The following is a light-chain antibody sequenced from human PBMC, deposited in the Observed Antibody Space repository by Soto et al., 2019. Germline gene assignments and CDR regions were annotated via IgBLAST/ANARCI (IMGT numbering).Light chain of an antibody. Sequence: DIVLTQSPGTLSLSPGERATLSCRASQTISIAYFAWYNQKPGQPPRLLIYGTSSRATGIPDRLSSSGSGTGFTLTIRRGDPEDCAVYYCQQYGISPLYSFGQGTKLEIK. CDR1: QTISIAY. V-gene: IGKV3-20*01. CDR3: QQYGISPLYS. CDR2: GTS. J-gene: IGKJ2*01.